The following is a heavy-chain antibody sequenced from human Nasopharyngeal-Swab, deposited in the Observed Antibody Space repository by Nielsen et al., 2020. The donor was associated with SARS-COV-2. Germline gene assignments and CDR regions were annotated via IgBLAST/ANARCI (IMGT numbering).Heavy chain of an antibody. CDR2: IVVGSGNT. Sequence: AKVACKASGFTFTSSAVQWVRQARGQRREWRGWIVVGSGNTNYAQKFQERVTITRDMSTSTAYMELSSLRSEDTAVYYCAADWFRLRFLEWLPGGYGMDVWGQGTTVTVSS. D-gene: IGHD3-3*01. J-gene: IGHJ6*02. CDR3: AADWFRLRFLEWLPGGYGMDV. CDR1: GFTFTSSA. V-gene: IGHV1-58*01.